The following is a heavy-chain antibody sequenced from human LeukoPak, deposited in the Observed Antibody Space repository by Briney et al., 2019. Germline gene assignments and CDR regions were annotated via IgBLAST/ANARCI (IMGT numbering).Heavy chain of an antibody. CDR3: ARAGSGSYYYYMDV. Sequence: GASVKVSCKASGYTFTSYGISWVRQAPGQGLEWMGWISAYDGNTNYAQKLQGRVTMTTDTSTSTAYMELRSLRSDDTAVYYCARAGSGSYYYYMDVWGKGTTVTISS. J-gene: IGHJ6*03. CDR1: GYTFTSYG. CDR2: ISAYDGNT. V-gene: IGHV1-18*01. D-gene: IGHD3-10*01.